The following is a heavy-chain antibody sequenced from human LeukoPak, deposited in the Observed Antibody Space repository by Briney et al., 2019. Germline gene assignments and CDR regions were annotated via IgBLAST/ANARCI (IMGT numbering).Heavy chain of an antibody. J-gene: IGHJ4*02. D-gene: IGHD3-10*01. Sequence: ASVKVSCKASGDTFSDLYIHWLRMDPGQGLEWVGWINPDRGGTNYAQKFQGRVTMTRDMSSNTAYMELNRLRSDDTAVYFCARGAFYGSGSFYTYWGQGTLVTVSS. CDR2: INPDRGGT. CDR3: ARGAFYGSGSFYTY. CDR1: GDTFSDLY. V-gene: IGHV1-2*02.